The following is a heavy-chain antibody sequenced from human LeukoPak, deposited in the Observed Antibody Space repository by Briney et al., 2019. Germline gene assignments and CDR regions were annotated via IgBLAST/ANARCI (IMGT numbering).Heavy chain of an antibody. J-gene: IGHJ4*02. D-gene: IGHD5-18*01. V-gene: IGHV4-4*07. Sequence: ASETLSLTCTLSGGPISSYFWSWIRQPAGKGLEWIGRIYTSGSTNYSPSLKSRVTMSVDTSKNQFSLKLTSVTAADTAVYYCARHGNTYGFECWGQGTLVTVSS. CDR2: IYTSGST. CDR1: GGPISSYF. CDR3: ARHGNTYGFEC.